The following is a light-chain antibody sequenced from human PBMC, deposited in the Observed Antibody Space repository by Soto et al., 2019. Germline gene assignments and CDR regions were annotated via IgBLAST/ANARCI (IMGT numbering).Light chain of an antibody. V-gene: IGLV2-11*01. CDR3: CSYAGNSLWV. CDR2: DVS. J-gene: IGLJ3*02. Sequence: QSALTQPRSVSGSPGQSVTISCTGTSSDVGGYNYVYWYQQHPGKAPKLVIYDVSKRPSGVPDRFSGSKSANTASLTISGLQAEDEADYYCCSYAGNSLWVFGGGTKLTVL. CDR1: SSDVGGYNY.